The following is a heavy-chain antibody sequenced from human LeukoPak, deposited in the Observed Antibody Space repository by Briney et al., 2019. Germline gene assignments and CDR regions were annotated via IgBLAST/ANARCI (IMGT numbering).Heavy chain of an antibody. CDR3: AKVAPYDIHAFDI. CDR2: IWFDGTNK. D-gene: IGHD3-9*01. Sequence: PGGSLRLSCAASGFTFSSYGLHWVRQAPGKGLEWVAVIWFDGTNKYYADSVKGRFTISRDNSKNTLYLQMDSLRAEDTAVYYCAKVAPYDIHAFDIWGQGTMVTVSS. CDR1: GFTFSSYG. V-gene: IGHV3-30*02. J-gene: IGHJ3*02.